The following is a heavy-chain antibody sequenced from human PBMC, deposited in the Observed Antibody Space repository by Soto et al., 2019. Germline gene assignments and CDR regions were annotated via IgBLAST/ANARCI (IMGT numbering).Heavy chain of an antibody. CDR3: ARGRFLELLDNLLLPGYYMDV. D-gene: IGHD3-3*01. Sequence: QVQLVQSGAEVKKPGASVKVSCKASGYTFTSYGIIWVRQAPGQGLEWRGWISAYNGNTNYAQKLQGRVTITTDTSKSTAYMELRSLRSDDTTVYYCARGRFLELLDNLLLPGYYMDVWGKGTTVTVFS. J-gene: IGHJ6*03. CDR2: ISAYNGNT. V-gene: IGHV1-18*01. CDR1: GYTFTSYG.